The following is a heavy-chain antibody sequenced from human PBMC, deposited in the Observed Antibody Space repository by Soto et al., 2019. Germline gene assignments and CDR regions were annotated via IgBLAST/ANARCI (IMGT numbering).Heavy chain of an antibody. CDR1: GSTFTSNG. CDR2: ISTYNENM. D-gene: IGHD1-26*01. Sequence: ASVKVSCKVSGSTFTSNGIGWVRQAPGQGLEWLGRISTYNENMDSAPKLEDRLTMTTDTSTTTAYMELRSLRSDDTAVYYCAVGEVGATEQYDYWGQGTLVTVSS. CDR3: AVGEVGATEQYDY. V-gene: IGHV1-18*04. J-gene: IGHJ4*02.